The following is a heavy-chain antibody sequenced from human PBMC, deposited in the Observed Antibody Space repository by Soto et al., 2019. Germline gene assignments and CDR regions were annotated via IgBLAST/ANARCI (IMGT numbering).Heavy chain of an antibody. Sequence: GGSLRLSCAASGFTFSSYAMSWVRQAPGKGLEWVSAISGGGDDTYYADPVKGRFTISRDNSKNTLYLQMNSLRAEDTAVYYCARDRSYYDSSGYYYFDYWGQGTLVTVSS. D-gene: IGHD3-22*01. V-gene: IGHV3-23*01. CDR2: ISGGGDDT. CDR1: GFTFSSYA. J-gene: IGHJ4*02. CDR3: ARDRSYYDSSGYYYFDY.